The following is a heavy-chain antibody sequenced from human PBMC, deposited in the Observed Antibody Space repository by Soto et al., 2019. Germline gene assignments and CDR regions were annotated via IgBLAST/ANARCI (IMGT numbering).Heavy chain of an antibody. CDR1: GGSISSGDYY. Sequence: QVQLQESGPGLVKPSQTLSLTCTVSGGSISSGDYYWSWIRQHPGKVLEWIGTIYFSGTTYYNPSLKSRLTISVDTSKNQFSLNLSSVTTADTAVYYCARRDRSGFSYWLDTWGQGTLVTVSS. CDR2: IYFSGTT. D-gene: IGHD3-22*01. J-gene: IGHJ5*02. CDR3: ARRDRSGFSYWLDT. V-gene: IGHV4-31*03.